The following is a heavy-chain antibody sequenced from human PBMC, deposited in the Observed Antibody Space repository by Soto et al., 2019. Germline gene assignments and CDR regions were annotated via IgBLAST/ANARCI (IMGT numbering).Heavy chain of an antibody. CDR2: IYWNDDK. J-gene: IGHJ4*02. CDR3: AHSLYCSAGRCYFDY. D-gene: IGHD2-15*01. CDR1: GFSLSISGVG. Sequence: QITLKESGPTLVKATQTLTLTCTFSGFSLSISGVGVGWIRQPPGEALEWLALIYWNDDKSYRPSLKRRVTNTRDTSKNQVVLTMTNMDPVDTATYYCAHSLYCSAGRCYFDYWGQGTLVTVSS. V-gene: IGHV2-5*01.